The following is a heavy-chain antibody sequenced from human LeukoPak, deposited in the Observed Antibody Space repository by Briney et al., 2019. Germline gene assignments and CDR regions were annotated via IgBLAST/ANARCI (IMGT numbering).Heavy chain of an antibody. CDR2: IGISSGNT. V-gene: IGHV3-48*04. Sequence: QSGGSLRLSCAASGFTFSVYSMNWVRQAPGKGLEWISYIGISSGNTKYADSVKGRFTISGDNAKNSLYLQMNSLRVEDTAVYYCARDHNYAFDNWGQGTLDTVSS. J-gene: IGHJ4*02. CDR1: GFTFSVYS. CDR3: ARDHNYAFDN. D-gene: IGHD1-1*01.